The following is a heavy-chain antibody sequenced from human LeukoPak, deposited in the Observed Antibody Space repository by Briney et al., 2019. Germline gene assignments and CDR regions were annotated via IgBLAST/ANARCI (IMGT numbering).Heavy chain of an antibody. CDR1: GDSVSSNSVF. J-gene: IGHJ4*02. CDR3: ARDGIVGATPLDS. CDR2: TYYRSMWYN. V-gene: IGHV6-1*01. Sequence: SQTLSLTCAISGDSVSSNSVFWNCIRQSPSRGLECLGRTYYRSMWYNDYAISVKRRITINPDTSKNQVSLQLTSVTPEDTAVYYCARDGIVGATPLDSWGQGTLVTVSS. D-gene: IGHD1-26*01.